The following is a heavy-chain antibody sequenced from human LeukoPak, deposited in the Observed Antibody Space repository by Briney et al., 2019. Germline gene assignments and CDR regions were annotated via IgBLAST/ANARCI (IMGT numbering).Heavy chain of an antibody. J-gene: IGHJ5*02. Sequence: GRSLRLSCVASGFTFSSYSMHWVRQAPGKGLEWVTYISKDGSNKYYIDSVKGRFTISRDNSKNTLYLQMNSLRAEDTAVYYCAREITVTTPWFDPWGQGTLVTVSS. CDR2: ISKDGSNK. CDR1: GFTFSSYS. V-gene: IGHV3-30*04. CDR3: AREITVTTPWFDP. D-gene: IGHD4-17*01.